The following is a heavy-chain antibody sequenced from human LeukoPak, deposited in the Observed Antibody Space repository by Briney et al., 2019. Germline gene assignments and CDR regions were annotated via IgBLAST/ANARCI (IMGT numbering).Heavy chain of an antibody. CDR3: ASGPTRGYRFGSMGGHHFYYGMDV. CDR2: ISPYNGNT. D-gene: IGHD5-18*01. Sequence: GASVKVSCKASGYTFTSYGISWVRQAPGQGLEWMGWISPYNGNTNYAQKLQGRVTMTTDTSTSTAYMELRSLRSDDTAVYYCASGPTRGYRFGSMGGHHFYYGMDVWGQGTTVIVSS. J-gene: IGHJ6*02. CDR1: GYTFTSYG. V-gene: IGHV1-18*01.